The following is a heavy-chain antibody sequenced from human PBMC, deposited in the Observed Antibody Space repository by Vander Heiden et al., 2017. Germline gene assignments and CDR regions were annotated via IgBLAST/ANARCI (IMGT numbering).Heavy chain of an antibody. V-gene: IGHV4-4*03. CDR1: GGPISSSNW. D-gene: IGHD3-3*01. CDR3: ARGGYDFWSGYADAFDI. CDR2: IYHSGST. Sequence: QVPLQQSGSALRTPPAKLSLTCAVSGGPISSSNWWSWVRQPPGKGLEWIGEIYHSGSTNYNPSLKSRVTISVDKSKNQFSLKLSSVTAADTAVYYCARGGYDFWSGYADAFDIWGQGTMVTVSS. J-gene: IGHJ3*02.